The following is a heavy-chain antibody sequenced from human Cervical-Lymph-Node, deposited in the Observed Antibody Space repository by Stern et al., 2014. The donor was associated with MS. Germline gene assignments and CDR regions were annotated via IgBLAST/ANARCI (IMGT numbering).Heavy chain of an antibody. D-gene: IGHD2-15*01. Sequence: VQLVESGAEVKKPGASVKVSCKVSGYIFTAYALHWVRQAPGQSLEWLGWINPDSGNTRYSKKFQGRLTITRDTSADTAFMGLSSLKSEDTALYYCAREAPSPPGYAGDNWFDPWGQGTLVTVSS. CDR3: AREAPSPPGYAGDNWFDP. CDR2: INPDSGNT. J-gene: IGHJ5*02. CDR1: GYIFTAYA. V-gene: IGHV1-3*01.